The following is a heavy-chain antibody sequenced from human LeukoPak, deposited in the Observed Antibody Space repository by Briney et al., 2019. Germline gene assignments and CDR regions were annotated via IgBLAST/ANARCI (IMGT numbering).Heavy chain of an antibody. CDR1: GFTFSDNG. V-gene: IGHV3-30*03. D-gene: IGHD5-12*01. CDR3: VSSRTGYSGYRIRFDY. Sequence: GGSLRLSCAASGFTFSDNGIHWVRQAPGKWLEWLAVISYDGSNGYYADSVKGRFTISRDNSKNTLYLQMNSLRPEDTAVYYCVSSRTGYSGYRIRFDYWGQGTLVTVSS. CDR2: ISYDGSNG. J-gene: IGHJ4*02.